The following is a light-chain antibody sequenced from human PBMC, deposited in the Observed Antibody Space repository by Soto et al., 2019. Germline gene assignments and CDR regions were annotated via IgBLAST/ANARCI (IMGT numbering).Light chain of an antibody. J-gene: IGLJ1*01. CDR2: EVS. V-gene: IGLV2-14*01. Sequence: QSVLTQPASVSGSPGQSITISCTGSSSDVGGYKFVSWYQQYPGKTPKLMIYEVSNRPSGVSNRFSGSKSGNTASLTISGLQAEDEADYYCSSYAGTHTRYVFGTGTKVTVL. CDR1: SSDVGGYKF. CDR3: SSYAGTHTRYV.